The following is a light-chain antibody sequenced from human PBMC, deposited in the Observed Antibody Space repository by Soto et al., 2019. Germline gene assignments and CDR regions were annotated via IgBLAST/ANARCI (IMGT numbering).Light chain of an antibody. J-gene: IGLJ7*01. V-gene: IGLV2-14*01. Sequence: QSLLTQPASVSGSPGQSSTISYTGTSSDVGGYNYVSWYQQHPGKAPKLMIYEVSNRPSGVSNRFSGSKSGNTASLTISGLQAEDEADYYCSSYTSSSTAVFGGGTQLTVL. CDR3: SSYTSSSTAV. CDR1: SSDVGGYNY. CDR2: EVS.